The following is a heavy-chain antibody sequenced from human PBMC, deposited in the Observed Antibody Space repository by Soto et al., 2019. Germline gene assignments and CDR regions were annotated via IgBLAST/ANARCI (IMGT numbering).Heavy chain of an antibody. J-gene: IGHJ4*02. V-gene: IGHV3-66*01. CDR3: ARDLNY. CDR2: TYSGGTT. CDR1: GFTITTNY. Sequence: GGSLRLSCAASGFTITTNYMSWVRQAPGKGLEWISVTYSGGTTYNVDSVQGRFAVSTDNSKNTLHLQMINLRAEDTAVYYCARDLNYWGQVTLVSVSS.